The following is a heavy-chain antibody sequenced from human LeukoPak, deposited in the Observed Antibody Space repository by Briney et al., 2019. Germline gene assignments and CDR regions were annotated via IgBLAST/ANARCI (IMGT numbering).Heavy chain of an antibody. CDR1: GVTFSSYA. V-gene: IGHV3-23*01. CDR3: AKGRYWTPI. J-gene: IGHJ3*02. D-gene: IGHD3/OR15-3a*01. CDR2: ISGSGGST. Sequence: GGSLRLSCAAAGVTFSSYAMTWVRQAPGKGPEWVSAISGSGGSTYYADSVKGRFTISRDNSKNTLYLQMNSLRAEDTAFYYCAKGRYWTPIWGQGTMVTVSS.